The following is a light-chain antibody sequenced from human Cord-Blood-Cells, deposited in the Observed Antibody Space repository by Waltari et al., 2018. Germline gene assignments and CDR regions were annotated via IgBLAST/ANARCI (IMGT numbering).Light chain of an antibody. CDR2: SAS. V-gene: IGKV1-27*01. J-gene: IGKJ4*01. CDR1: QGIRSY. CDR3: QRTYNAPGLT. Sequence: DIQLTQSRSSLSKSVGDRVTLTCRVSQGIRSYLNWYRQKPGNFPKLLLYSASNLQSGFPSRFSGSGSGTEFTLTISSLQPEDVATYYGQRTYNAPGLTFGGGTKVEIK.